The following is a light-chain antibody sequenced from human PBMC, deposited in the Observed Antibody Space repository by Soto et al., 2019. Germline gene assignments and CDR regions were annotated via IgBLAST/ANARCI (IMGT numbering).Light chain of an antibody. CDR1: QSITTW. CDR2: DVS. Sequence: DIQMTQSPSTVPAYVGDSVTITCRASQSITTWLAWYQQRPGKAPKLLIYDVSSLQSGVPSRFSGSGSGTEFTLTISSLQPDDFATYYCQQLNSYPPWTFGQGTKVDIK. V-gene: IGKV1-5*01. J-gene: IGKJ1*01. CDR3: QQLNSYPPWT.